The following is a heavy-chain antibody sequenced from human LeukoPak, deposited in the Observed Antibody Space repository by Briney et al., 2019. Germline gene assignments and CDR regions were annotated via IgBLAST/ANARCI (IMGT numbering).Heavy chain of an antibody. Sequence: ASVKVSCKASGYTFTSYYMHWVRQAPGQGLEWMGWMNPNSANADYAQKFQGRVTITRNTSISTAYMGLSSLRFEDTAVYYCARRRVGTHFDYWGQGTLVTVSS. J-gene: IGHJ4*02. V-gene: IGHV1-8*03. D-gene: IGHD1-14*01. CDR3: ARRRVGTHFDY. CDR1: GYTFTSYY. CDR2: MNPNSANA.